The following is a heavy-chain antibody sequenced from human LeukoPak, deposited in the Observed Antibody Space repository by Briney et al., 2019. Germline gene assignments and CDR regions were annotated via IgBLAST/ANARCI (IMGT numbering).Heavy chain of an antibody. CDR1: GGSISSYY. CDR2: IYYSGST. V-gene: IGHV4-59*01. J-gene: IGHJ5*02. D-gene: IGHD6-13*01. Sequence: SETLSLTCTVSGGSISSYYWSWIRQPPGKGLEWIGYIYYSGSTNYNPSLKSRVTISVDTSKNQFSLKLSSVTAADTAVYYCARVQYSSSWYGEFDPWGQGTLVTVSS. CDR3: ARVQYSSSWYGEFDP.